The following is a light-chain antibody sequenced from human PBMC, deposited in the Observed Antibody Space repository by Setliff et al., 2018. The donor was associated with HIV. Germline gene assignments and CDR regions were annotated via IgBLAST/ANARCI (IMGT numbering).Light chain of an antibody. J-gene: IGLJ1*01. V-gene: IGLV2-14*01. CDR3: TSYASSSTVV. Sequence: QSVLTQPASVSGSPGQSITISCTGTNSDVGGYNFVSWYQQHPGKAPKVMLYEVNNRPSGVSNRFSGSKSGNTASLTISGLQAEDEADYYCTSYASSSTVVLGSGTKVTVL. CDR2: EVN. CDR1: NSDVGGYNF.